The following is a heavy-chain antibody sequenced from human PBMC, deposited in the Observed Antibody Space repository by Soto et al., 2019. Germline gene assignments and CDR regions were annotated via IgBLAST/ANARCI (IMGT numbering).Heavy chain of an antibody. CDR1: GGSISSGCYY. Sequence: PSETLSLTCTVSGGSISSGCYYWSWIRQHPGKGLEWIGYIYYSGSTYYNPSLKSRVTISVDTSKNQFSLKLSSVTAADTAVYYCARVKKYWDSSGNWFDPWGQGTLVTVSS. D-gene: IGHD3-22*01. V-gene: IGHV4-31*03. CDR2: IYYSGST. CDR3: ARVKKYWDSSGNWFDP. J-gene: IGHJ5*02.